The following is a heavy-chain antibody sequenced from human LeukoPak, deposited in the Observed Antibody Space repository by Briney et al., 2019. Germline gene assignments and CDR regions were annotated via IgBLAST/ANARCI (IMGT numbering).Heavy chain of an antibody. CDR3: VRGRLLRSTKSLDS. J-gene: IGHJ4*02. CDR2: VDAGATST. D-gene: IGHD2-21*02. Sequence: GGSLRLSCAASGFPVNKYEIHWVCQAPGKGLEWISYVDAGATSTNYADSVWGRFTLSRDNAQNSVHLQMNSLRDEDTAAYYCVRGRLLRSTKSLDSWGQGALVTVSS. CDR1: GFPVNKYE. V-gene: IGHV3-48*03.